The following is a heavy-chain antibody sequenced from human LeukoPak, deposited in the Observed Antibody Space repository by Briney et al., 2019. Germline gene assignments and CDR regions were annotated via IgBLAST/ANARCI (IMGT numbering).Heavy chain of an antibody. D-gene: IGHD3-10*01. J-gene: IGHJ6*02. CDR2: ISWNSASI. CDR1: GLTFDDYA. V-gene: IGHV3-9*01. Sequence: GRSLRLSCAASGLTFDDYAMHWVRKAPGKGLEWVSGISWNSASIGYADSVKGRFTISRDNAKNSLYLQMNSRRAEDTHLYYCGKDRGLVRGFGELFSRHGMDVWGQGTPVTVSS. CDR3: GKDRGLVRGFGELFSRHGMDV.